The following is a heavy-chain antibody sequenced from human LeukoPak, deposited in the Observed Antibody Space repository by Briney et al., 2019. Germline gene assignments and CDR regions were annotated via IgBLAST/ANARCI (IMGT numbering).Heavy chain of an antibody. CDR3: AKGVSYCSGGSCHSSGAFDI. D-gene: IGHD2-15*01. J-gene: IGHJ3*02. CDR2: ISYDGSVE. Sequence: GGSLSLSCAASGFTFSSYGMHWVRPAPGKGLEWVAAISYDGSVEYYADSVKGRFTISRDNSKNTLYLPMNRLRAEDTAVYYCAKGVSYCSGGSCHSSGAFDIWGQGTMVTVSS. V-gene: IGHV3-30*18. CDR1: GFTFSSYG.